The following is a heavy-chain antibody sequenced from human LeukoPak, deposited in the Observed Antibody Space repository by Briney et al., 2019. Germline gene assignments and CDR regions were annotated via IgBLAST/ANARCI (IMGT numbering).Heavy chain of an antibody. CDR1: GYSFTNYW. CDR2: IHSADSNT. V-gene: IGHV5-51*01. Sequence: GESLKISCKDSGYSFTNYWIGWVRQMPGKGLEWMGIIHSADSNTKYSPSFQGQVTISADKSISTAYLQWSGLKASDTAMYYCARRALEWELLDYWGQGTLVTVSS. D-gene: IGHD1-26*01. J-gene: IGHJ4*02. CDR3: ARRALEWELLDY.